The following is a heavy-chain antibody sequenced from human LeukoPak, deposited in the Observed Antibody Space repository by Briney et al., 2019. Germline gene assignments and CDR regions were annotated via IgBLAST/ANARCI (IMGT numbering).Heavy chain of an antibody. D-gene: IGHD3-3*01. CDR2: ISGSGGST. V-gene: IGHV3-23*01. CDR3: AKDAIFGVVITQHVDY. J-gene: IGHJ4*02. Sequence: GGSLRLSCAASGFTFSSYAMSWVRQAPGKGLEWVSAISGSGGSTYYADSVKGRFTISRDNSKNTLYLQMNSLRAEDTAVYYCAKDAIFGVVITQHVDYWGQGTLVTVSS. CDR1: GFTFSSYA.